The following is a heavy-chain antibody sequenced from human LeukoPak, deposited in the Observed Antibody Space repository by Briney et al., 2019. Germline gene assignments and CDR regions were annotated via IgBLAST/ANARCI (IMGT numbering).Heavy chain of an antibody. V-gene: IGHV3-74*01. Sequence: GGSLRLSCAASGFTFSSYWMHWVRQAPGKGLVWVSRIKGDGGSRSYADSVKGRFTISRDNAKNTLYLQMNSLRAEDTAVYYCVRDPGYYDSSGFHPFDYWGQGTLVTVSS. CDR2: IKGDGGSR. CDR1: GFTFSSYW. J-gene: IGHJ4*02. CDR3: VRDPGYYDSSGFHPFDY. D-gene: IGHD3-22*01.